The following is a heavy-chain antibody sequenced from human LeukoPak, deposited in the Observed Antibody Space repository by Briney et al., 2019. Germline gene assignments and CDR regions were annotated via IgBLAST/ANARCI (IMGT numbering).Heavy chain of an antibody. Sequence: ASVKVSCEASGGTFSSYAISWVRQAPGQGLEWMGGIIPIFGTANYAQKFQGRVTITTDESTSTAYMELSSLRSEDTAVYYCARGSTVTTIAWFDPWGQGTLVTVSS. CDR2: IIPIFGTA. V-gene: IGHV1-69*05. CDR3: ARGSTVTTIAWFDP. J-gene: IGHJ5*02. D-gene: IGHD4-11*01. CDR1: GGTFSSYA.